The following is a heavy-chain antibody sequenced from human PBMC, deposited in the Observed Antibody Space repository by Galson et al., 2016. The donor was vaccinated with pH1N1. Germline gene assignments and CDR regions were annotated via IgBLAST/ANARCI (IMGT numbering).Heavy chain of an antibody. Sequence: QSGAEVKKPGESLKISCQGSGSSFSSHWIGWVRQMPGKGLEWMGIIYPGDSDTKYSPSFQGQVTFSADKSINTAYLQWGSLKASDTAMYFCARRSAVAGVDYWGQGTLVTVSS. V-gene: IGHV5-51*01. CDR2: IYPGDSDT. J-gene: IGHJ4*02. D-gene: IGHD6-19*01. CDR1: GSSFSSHW. CDR3: ARRSAVAGVDY.